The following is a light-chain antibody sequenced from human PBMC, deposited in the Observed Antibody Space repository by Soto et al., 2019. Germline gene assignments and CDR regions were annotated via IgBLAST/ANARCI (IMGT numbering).Light chain of an antibody. CDR2: DVS. CDR1: SSDVGSYNR. V-gene: IGLV2-14*02. J-gene: IGLJ3*02. CDR3: SSLTRRDTWV. Sequence: QSALTQPASVSGSPGQSITISCTGGSSDVGSYNRVSWYRQHPGKAPQLIIYDVSNRPSGVSNRFSGSKSGNTASLTISGLQAEEEADYCCSSLTRRDTWVIGGGTKVTVL.